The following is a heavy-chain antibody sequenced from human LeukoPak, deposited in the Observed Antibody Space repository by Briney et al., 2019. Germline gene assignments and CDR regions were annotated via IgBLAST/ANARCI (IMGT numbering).Heavy chain of an antibody. V-gene: IGHV1-2*02. CDR3: ARKYDILTGQSNWFDP. CDR1: GYTFTGYY. CDR2: INPNSGGT. J-gene: IGHJ5*02. Sequence: GASVKVSCKASGYTFTGYYLHWVRQAPGQELEWMGWINPNSGGTKYPQKFQGRVTMTRDTSISAAYLEVSRLRSDDTAVYYCARKYDILTGQSNWFDPWGQGTLVTVSS. D-gene: IGHD3-9*01.